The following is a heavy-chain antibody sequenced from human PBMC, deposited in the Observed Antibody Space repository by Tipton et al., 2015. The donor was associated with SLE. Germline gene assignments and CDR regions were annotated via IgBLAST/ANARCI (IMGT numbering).Heavy chain of an antibody. J-gene: IGHJ6*02. V-gene: IGHV1-69*01. CDR3: ARVFWSGYHPYYGMDV. CDR2: IIPILGIA. Sequence: QVQLVQSGAEVKKPGSSVKVSCKASGGTFSSYAISWVRQAPGQGLEWMGGIIPILGIANYAQKFQGRVTITADESTSTAYMELSSLRSEDTAVYYCARVFWSGYHPYYGMDVWGQGTTVTVSS. CDR1: GGTFSSYA. D-gene: IGHD3-3*01.